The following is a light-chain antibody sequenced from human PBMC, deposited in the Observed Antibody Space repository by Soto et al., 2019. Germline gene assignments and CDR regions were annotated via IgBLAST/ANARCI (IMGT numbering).Light chain of an antibody. Sequence: QSVLTQTPSASGPPGQRVTISCSGSSSNIGSNTVNWYQHLPGTAPKLLISSDNQRPSGVPDRFSGPKSGSSASLAIIGLQSEDEADYYCAAWDDSLNVVFGGGTKGTVL. CDR3: AAWDDSLNVV. CDR1: SSNIGSNT. J-gene: IGLJ2*01. V-gene: IGLV1-44*01. CDR2: SDN.